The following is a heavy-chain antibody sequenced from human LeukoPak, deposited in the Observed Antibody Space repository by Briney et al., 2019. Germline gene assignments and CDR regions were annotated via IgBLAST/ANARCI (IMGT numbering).Heavy chain of an antibody. CDR1: GGTFSSYT. V-gene: IGHV1-69*02. D-gene: IGHD3-3*01. CDR3: AATDYDFWSGFGWFDR. CDR2: IIPILGIA. J-gene: IGHJ5*02. Sequence: ASVKVSCKASGGTFSSYTISWVRQAPGQGLEWMGRIIPILGIANYAQKFQGRVTITADKSTSTAYMELNSLRSEDTAVYYCAATDYDFWSGFGWFDRWGQGTLVTVSS.